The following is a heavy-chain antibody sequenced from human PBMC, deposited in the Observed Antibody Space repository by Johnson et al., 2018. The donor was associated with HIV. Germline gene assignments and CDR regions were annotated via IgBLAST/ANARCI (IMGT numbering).Heavy chain of an antibody. D-gene: IGHD3/OR15-3a*01. CDR3: AMGTGDHDAFDI. J-gene: IGHJ3*02. V-gene: IGHV3-23*04. CDR1: GFTFSSYA. CDR2: ISGSGGST. Sequence: VQLVESGGGLVQPGGSLRLSCAASGFTFSSYAMSWVRQAPGKGLEWVSAISGSGGSTYYADSVKGRFTISRDNSKNTLYLQMNSRRAEDTAVYYCAMGTGDHDAFDIWGQGTMVTVSS.